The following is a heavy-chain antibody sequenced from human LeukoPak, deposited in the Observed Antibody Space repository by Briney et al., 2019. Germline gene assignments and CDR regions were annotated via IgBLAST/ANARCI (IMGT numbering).Heavy chain of an antibody. CDR3: AKDLAVAGSDAFDI. V-gene: IGHV3-30*02. D-gene: IGHD6-19*01. Sequence: GGSLRLSCAASGFTFSNYGMHWVRQAPAKGLEWVAFIRYDGSNKYYADSVKGRFTISRDKSKNTLFLKMNSLRAEDTAVYYCAKDLAVAGSDAFDIWGQGTMLTVSS. CDR1: GFTFSNYG. J-gene: IGHJ3*02. CDR2: IRYDGSNK.